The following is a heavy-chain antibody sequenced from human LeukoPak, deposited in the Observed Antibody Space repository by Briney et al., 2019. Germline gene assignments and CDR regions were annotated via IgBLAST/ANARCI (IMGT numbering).Heavy chain of an antibody. V-gene: IGHV4-34*01. CDR3: ARRRPLYYGSGSYSREFDY. CDR2: INHSGST. CDR1: GGSFSGYY. Sequence: SETLSLTCAVYGGSFSGYYWSWIRQPPGKGLEWIGEINHSGSTNYNPSLESRVTISVDTSKNQFSLKLSSVTAADTAVYYCARRRPLYYGSGSYSREFDYWGQGTLVTVSS. J-gene: IGHJ4*02. D-gene: IGHD3-10*01.